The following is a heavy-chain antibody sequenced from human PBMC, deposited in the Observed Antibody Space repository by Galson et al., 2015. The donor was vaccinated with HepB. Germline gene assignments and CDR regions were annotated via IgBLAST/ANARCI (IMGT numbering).Heavy chain of an antibody. CDR1: GFTFNSYW. D-gene: IGHD3-3*01. CDR2: IKQDGSEK. CDR3: ARGTVDYDFWSGYYTTHYYYYMDV. J-gene: IGHJ6*03. V-gene: IGHV3-7*01. Sequence: SLRLSCAASGFTFNSYWLSWVRQAPGKGLEWVANIKQDGSEKYYVDAVKGRFTISRDNAKNSLYLQMNSLRAEDTAVYYCARGTVDYDFWSGYYTTHYYYYMDVWGKGTTVTVSS.